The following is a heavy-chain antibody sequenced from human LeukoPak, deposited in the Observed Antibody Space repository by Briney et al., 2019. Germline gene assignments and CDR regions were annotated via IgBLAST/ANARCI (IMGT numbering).Heavy chain of an antibody. CDR1: GGTFSSYA. V-gene: IGHV1-69*04. J-gene: IGHJ6*02. D-gene: IGHD2-2*02. CDR3: ARQNCSSTSCYTWYYGMDV. Sequence: ASVKVSCKASGGTFSSYAISWVRRAPGQGLEWMGRIIPILGIANYAQKFQGRVTITADKSTSTAYMELSSLRSEDTAVYYCARQNCSSTSCYTWYYGMDVWGQGTTVTVSS. CDR2: IIPILGIA.